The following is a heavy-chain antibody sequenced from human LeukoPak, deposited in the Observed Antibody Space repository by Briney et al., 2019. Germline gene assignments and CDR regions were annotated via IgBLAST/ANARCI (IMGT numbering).Heavy chain of an antibody. V-gene: IGHV1-18*01. CDR2: ISPYTTKT. D-gene: IGHD1-26*01. Sequence: ASVKVSCKASGYTFISYGITWVRQAPGQGLEWMGWISPYTTKTNYAQSLQGRVTMTTDTSTSTAYMELRSLRSDVTAAYYCAREGGVGPTAPPDYYSYQMDVWSKGTTVTVSS. CDR3: AREGGVGPTAPPDYYSYQMDV. J-gene: IGHJ6*03. CDR1: GYTFISYG.